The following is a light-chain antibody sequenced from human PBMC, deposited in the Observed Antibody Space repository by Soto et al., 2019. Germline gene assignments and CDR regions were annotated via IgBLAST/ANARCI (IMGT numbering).Light chain of an antibody. CDR2: GAS. Sequence: EIVLTQSPGTLSLSLGERATLSCRASQSVSSSYLAWYQQKPGQAPRLLIYGASSRATGIPDRFSGSGSGTDSTHTISRLAPKVFAVYYCQQYDSSPEWTFGQRTKVEIK. V-gene: IGKV3-20*01. CDR1: QSVSSSY. CDR3: QQYDSSPEWT. J-gene: IGKJ1*01.